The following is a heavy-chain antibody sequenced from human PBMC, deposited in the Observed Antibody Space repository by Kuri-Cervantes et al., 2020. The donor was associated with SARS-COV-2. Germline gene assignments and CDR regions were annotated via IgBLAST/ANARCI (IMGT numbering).Heavy chain of an antibody. CDR3: AREEITRDAFDI. V-gene: IGHV3-30-3*01. CDR2: ISYDGSNK. D-gene: IGHD5-24*01. J-gene: IGHJ3*02. Sequence: LSLTCAASGFTFSSYAMHWVRQAPGKGLEWVAVISYDGSNKYYADSVKGRFTISRDNSKNTLYLQMNSLRAEDTAVYYCAREEITRDAFDIWGQGTKVTVSS. CDR1: GFTFSSYA.